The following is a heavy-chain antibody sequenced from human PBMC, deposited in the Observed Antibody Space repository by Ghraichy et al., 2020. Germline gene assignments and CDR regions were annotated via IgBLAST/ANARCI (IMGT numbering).Heavy chain of an antibody. Sequence: SGPTLVKPTQTLTLTCTFSGFSLSTSGMCVSWIRQPPGKALEWLARIDWDDDKYYSTSLKTRLTISKDTSKNQVVLTMTNMDPVDTATYYCARTGLKGGATDNYFDYWGQGTLVTVSS. CDR3: ARTGLKGGATDNYFDY. CDR1: GFSLSTSGMC. CDR2: IDWDDDK. V-gene: IGHV2-70*11. D-gene: IGHD1-26*01. J-gene: IGHJ4*02.